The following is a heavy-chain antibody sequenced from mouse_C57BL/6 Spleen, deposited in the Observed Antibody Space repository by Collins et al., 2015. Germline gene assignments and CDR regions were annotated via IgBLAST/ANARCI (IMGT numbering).Heavy chain of an antibody. D-gene: IGHD2-1*01. CDR1: GFNIKDYY. CDR3: ASGNWGFAY. V-gene: IGHV14-1*02. CDR2: IDPENGNT. J-gene: IGHJ3*01. Sequence: EVQLQQSGAELVRPGALVKLSCKASGFNIKDYYMHWVKQGPEQGLEWIGWIDPENGNTIYDPKFQGKASITADTSSNTAYLQLSSLTSEDTAVYYCASGNWGFAYWGQGTLVTVSA.